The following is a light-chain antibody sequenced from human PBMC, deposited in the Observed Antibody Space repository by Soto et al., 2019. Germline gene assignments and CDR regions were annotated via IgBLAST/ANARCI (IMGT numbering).Light chain of an antibody. CDR2: EVN. Sequence: QSVLTQPASVSGSPGRWTTISCTGASSDVGSYNLVSWYQQHPGKAPKLVIYEVNKRPSGVSNRFSGSKSGNTASLTISGLQAEDEADYYCCSYAGSNNTFYVFGTGTKVTVL. J-gene: IGLJ1*01. CDR1: SSDVGSYNL. V-gene: IGLV2-23*02. CDR3: CSYAGSNNTFYV.